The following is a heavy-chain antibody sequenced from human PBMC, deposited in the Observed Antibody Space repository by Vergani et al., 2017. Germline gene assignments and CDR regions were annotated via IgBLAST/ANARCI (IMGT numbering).Heavy chain of an antibody. CDR2: INPSGGST. CDR1: GGTFSSYA. D-gene: IGHD1-26*01. CDR3: ARAFPKWETRGWFDP. J-gene: IGHJ5*02. V-gene: IGHV1-46*01. Sequence: QVQLVQSGAEVKKPGSSVKVSCKASGGTFSSYAISWVRQAPGQGLEWMGIINPSGGSTSHGQKFQGRVAMTTDTSTSTVYMELSSLRSDDRALYYCARAFPKWETRGWFDPWGQGTLVTVSS.